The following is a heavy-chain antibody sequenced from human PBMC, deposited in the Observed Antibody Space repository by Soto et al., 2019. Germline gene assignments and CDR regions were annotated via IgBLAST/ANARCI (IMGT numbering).Heavy chain of an antibody. J-gene: IGHJ3*02. CDR3: ARDCPRFRGYSYWYLGAFDI. CDR1: GFTFSNYA. V-gene: IGHV3-23*01. D-gene: IGHD5-18*01. Sequence: EVQLLESGGGLVQPGGSLRLSCAASGFTFSNYAMTWVRQAPGQGLEWVSAISGGGDYTFYADSVRGRFSISRDNSKDTVYLQMDRLRAEDTAVYYCARDCPRFRGYSYWYLGAFDIWGQGTFVPGSS. CDR2: ISGGGDYT.